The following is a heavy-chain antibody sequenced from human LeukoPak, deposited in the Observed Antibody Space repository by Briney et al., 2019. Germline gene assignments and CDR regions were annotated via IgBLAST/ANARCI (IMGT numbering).Heavy chain of an antibody. CDR3: ARANRGETGENYYDSN. Sequence: ASVKVSCKASGGTFSSYAISWVRQAPGQRLEWMGWISAYNGSTNYAQKLQGRVTMTTDTSTSTAYMELRSLRSDDTAVYYCARANRGETGENYYDSNWGQGTLVTVSS. D-gene: IGHD3-22*01. J-gene: IGHJ4*02. CDR2: ISAYNGST. V-gene: IGHV1-18*01. CDR1: GGTFSSYA.